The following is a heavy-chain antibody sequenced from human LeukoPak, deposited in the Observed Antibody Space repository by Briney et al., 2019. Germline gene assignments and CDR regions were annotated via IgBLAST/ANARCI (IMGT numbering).Heavy chain of an antibody. V-gene: IGHV1-46*01. D-gene: IGHD2-2*02. J-gene: IGHJ6*03. Sequence: ASAKVSCKASGYTFTSYYMHWVRQAPGQGLEWMGIINPSGGSTSYAQKFQGRVTMTRDMSTSTVYMELSSLRSEDTAVYYCARRSIVVVPAAIPYYYYYMDVWGKGTTVTVSS. CDR1: GYTFTSYY. CDR3: ARRSIVVVPAAIPYYYYYMDV. CDR2: INPSGGST.